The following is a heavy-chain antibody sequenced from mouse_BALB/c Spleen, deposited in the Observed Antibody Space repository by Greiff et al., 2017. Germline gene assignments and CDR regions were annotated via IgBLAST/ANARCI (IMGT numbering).Heavy chain of an antibody. CDR1: GYTFTSYT. V-gene: IGHV1-4*02. D-gene: IGHD2-10*02. CDR3: APYGNYVDHFDY. Sequence: QVQLQQSAAELARPGASVKMSCKASGYTFTSYTMHWVKQRPGQGLEWIGYINPSSGYTEYNQKFKDKTTLTADKSSSTAYMQLSSLTSEDSAVYYCAPYGNYVDHFDYWGQGTTLTVAS. J-gene: IGHJ2*01. CDR2: INPSSGYT.